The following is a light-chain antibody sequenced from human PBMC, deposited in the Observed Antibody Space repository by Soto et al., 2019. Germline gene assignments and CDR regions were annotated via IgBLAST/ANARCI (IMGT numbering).Light chain of an antibody. CDR1: RGIDGW. V-gene: IGKV1-5*01. CDR2: DAS. CDR3: QQYYSYPYT. Sequence: IQLTQSPSTLSASVGDTVTITCRASRGIDGWLAWYQQKPGKAPRLLISDASTLESGVPSRFSGSGSGTEFTLTITGLQSEDFATYYCQQYYSYPYTFGQGTKVDIK. J-gene: IGKJ2*01.